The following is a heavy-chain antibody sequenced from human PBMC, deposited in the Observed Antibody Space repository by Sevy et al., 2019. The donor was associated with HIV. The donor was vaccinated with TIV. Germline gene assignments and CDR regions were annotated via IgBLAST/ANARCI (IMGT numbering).Heavy chain of an antibody. V-gene: IGHV3-23*01. Sequence: GGSLRLSCAASGFTFSKYSMSWVRQPPGKGLEWFSTLSFGCGEINYADSVKGRFTISRDNSKSSVYLQMNNLRPEDTAVYYCAREGCTKPHDYWCQGTLVTVSS. CDR1: GFTFSKYS. D-gene: IGHD2-8*01. J-gene: IGHJ4*02. CDR2: LSFGCGEI. CDR3: AREGCTKPHDY.